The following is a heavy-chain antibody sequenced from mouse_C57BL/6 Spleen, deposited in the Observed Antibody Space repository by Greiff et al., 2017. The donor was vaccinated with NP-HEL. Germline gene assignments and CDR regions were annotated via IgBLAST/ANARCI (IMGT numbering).Heavy chain of an antibody. V-gene: IGHV14-4*01. J-gene: IGHJ2*01. CDR2: IDPENGDT. CDR3: TTWDYGSSDSY. CDR1: GFNIKDDY. D-gene: IGHD1-1*01. Sequence: VQLQQSGAELVRPGASVKLSCTASGFNIKDDYMHWVKQRPEQGLEWIGWIDPENGDTEYASKFQGKATITADTSSNTAYLQLSSLTSDDTAVYYCTTWDYGSSDSYWGQGTTLTVSS.